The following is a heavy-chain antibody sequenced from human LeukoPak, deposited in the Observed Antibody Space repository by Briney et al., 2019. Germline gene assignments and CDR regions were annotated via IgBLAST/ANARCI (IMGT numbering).Heavy chain of an antibody. CDR2: IKQDGSDK. V-gene: IGHV3-7*01. CDR3: ARDSPDYGDYDR. Sequence: RSGGSLRLSCAASGFTFSNYWMSWVRQAPGKGLEWVANIKQDGSDKYYVDSVKGRFSISRDNAENSLYLQMNSLRAEDTAVYFCARDSPDYGDYDRWGQGTRVTVSS. D-gene: IGHD4-17*01. CDR1: GFTFSNYW. J-gene: IGHJ4*02.